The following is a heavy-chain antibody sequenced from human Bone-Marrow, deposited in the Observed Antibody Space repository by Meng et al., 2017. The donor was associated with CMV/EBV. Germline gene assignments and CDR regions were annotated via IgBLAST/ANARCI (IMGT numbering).Heavy chain of an antibody. V-gene: IGHV4-34*01. CDR1: GGSFSGYY. CDR2: INHSGST. J-gene: IGHJ6*02. D-gene: IGHD1-26*01. CDR3: ARFFVGASDYYGMDV. Sequence: GSLRLSCAVYGGSFSGYYWSWIRQPPGKGLEWIGEINHSGSTNYKPSLKSRVTISGDTSKNQFSLKLSSVTAADTAVYYCARFFVGASDYYGMDVWGQGTTVTVSS.